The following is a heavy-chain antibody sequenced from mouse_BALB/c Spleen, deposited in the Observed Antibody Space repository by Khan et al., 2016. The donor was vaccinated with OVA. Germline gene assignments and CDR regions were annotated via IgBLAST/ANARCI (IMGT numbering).Heavy chain of an antibody. J-gene: IGHJ4*01. CDR1: GFTFTNYG. V-gene: IGHV9-3-1*01. CDR3: ARVGYNGTMDV. Sequence: QIQLVQSGPELKKPGETVQISCKASGFTFTNYGMNWVRQAPGKGLKWMGWINTYTGEPTFTADFKGRFAFSLETSASTAYLQINSLKNEDTDTYVSARVGYNGTMDVGGQGTSVTVSS. D-gene: IGHD2-14*01. CDR2: INTYTGEP.